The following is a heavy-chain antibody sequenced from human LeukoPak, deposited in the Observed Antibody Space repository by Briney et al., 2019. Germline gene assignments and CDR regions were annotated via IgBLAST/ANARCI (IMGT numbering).Heavy chain of an antibody. V-gene: IGHV4-34*01. D-gene: IGHD3-16*02. CDR1: GGSFSGYY. CDR3: ARGNYDYVWGSYRRANVYNWFDP. Sequence: SETLSLTCAVYGGSFSGYYWSWIRQPPGKGLEWIGEINHSGSTNYNPFLKSRVTISVDTSKNQFSLKLSSVTAADTAVYYCARGNYDYVWGSYRRANVYNWFDPWGQGTLVTVS. CDR2: INHSGST. J-gene: IGHJ5*02.